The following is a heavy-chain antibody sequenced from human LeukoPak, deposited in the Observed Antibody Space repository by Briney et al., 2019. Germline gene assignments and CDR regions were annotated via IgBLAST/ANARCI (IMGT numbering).Heavy chain of an antibody. CDR1: GGSISSSSYY. CDR3: ARRIINYDYVWGSYRYPVQFDI. Sequence: PSETLSLTCTVSGGSISSSSYYWGWIRQPPGKGLEWIGSIYYSGSTYYNPSLKSRVTISVDTSKNQFSLKLSSVTAADTAVYYCARRIINYDYVWGSYRYPVQFDIWGQGTMVTVSS. V-gene: IGHV4-39*01. CDR2: IYYSGST. D-gene: IGHD3-16*02. J-gene: IGHJ3*02.